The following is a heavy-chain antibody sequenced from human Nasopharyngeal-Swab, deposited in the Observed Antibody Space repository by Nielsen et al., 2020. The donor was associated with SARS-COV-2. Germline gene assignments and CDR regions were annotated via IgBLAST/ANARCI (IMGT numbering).Heavy chain of an antibody. D-gene: IGHD3-10*01. V-gene: IGHV4-39*06. Sequence: SETLSLTCTVSGGSISSSRYYWGRSRQPPGKGQERIGSSYYSGSTYNNPSQKSRVTISVDTPKNQFPLKLSSVTAADTAVYYCARERGRGGIWNYYYYYMDVWGKGTTVTVSS. J-gene: IGHJ6*03. CDR3: ARERGRGGIWNYYYYYMDV. CDR2: SYYSGST. CDR1: GGSISSSRYY.